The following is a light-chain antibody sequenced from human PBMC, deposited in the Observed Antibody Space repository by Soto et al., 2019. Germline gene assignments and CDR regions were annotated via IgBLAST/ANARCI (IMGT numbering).Light chain of an antibody. CDR3: AKWDDSLRVYV. V-gene: IGLV1-47*01. Sequence: SVLPQPPSASGTPGQRVTISCSTTNSRSGSNYVYWYQQLPGAAPKLLIYRNDQRPPGVPDRFSASKSGTPASLAISGLRSEDEADYFCAKWDDSLRVYVFGSGTKVTVL. J-gene: IGLJ1*01. CDR1: NSRSGSNY. CDR2: RND.